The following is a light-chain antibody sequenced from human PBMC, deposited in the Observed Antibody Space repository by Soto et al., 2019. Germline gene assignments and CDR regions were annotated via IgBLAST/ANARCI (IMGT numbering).Light chain of an antibody. V-gene: IGKV1-5*01. Sequence: DIQMTQSPSTLSASVGDRVTITCRPSQSVNKWLAWFQQKPGKVPKLLIFDASTLQTGVPSRFGGGGSGTEFTLTISGLQPDDFATYYCQQYNSYSEAFGQGTKVDIK. CDR2: DAS. J-gene: IGKJ1*01. CDR1: QSVNKW. CDR3: QQYNSYSEA.